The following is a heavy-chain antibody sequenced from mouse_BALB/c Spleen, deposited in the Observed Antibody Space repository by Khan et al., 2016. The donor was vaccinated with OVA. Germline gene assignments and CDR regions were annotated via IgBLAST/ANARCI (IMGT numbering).Heavy chain of an antibody. CDR3: ARPPYFSYTLDY. J-gene: IGHJ4*01. CDR1: GYTFTSYG. V-gene: IGHV9-3-1*01. D-gene: IGHD2-10*01. Sequence: QIQLVQSGPELKKPGETVKISCKASGYTFTSYGMNWVKQSPGKALKWMGWINTYTGEPTYADDFKGRFAFSLETSASTAYLQINNLKNEGTATYFCARPPYFSYTLDYWGQGTSVTVSS. CDR2: INTYTGEP.